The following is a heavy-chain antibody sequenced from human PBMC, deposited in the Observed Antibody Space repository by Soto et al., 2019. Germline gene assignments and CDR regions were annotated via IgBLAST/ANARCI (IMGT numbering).Heavy chain of an antibody. D-gene: IGHD3-10*01. CDR1: GFTFNNNW. J-gene: IGHJ4*02. CDR2: INSDGKTT. V-gene: IGHV3-74*01. CDR3: TRGGATGAGIYHFEN. Sequence: EVQLVESGGGLVQPGGSLRLSCAASGFTFNNNWMHWVRQAPGKGLVWISRINSDGKTTTYADFVKGRFIISRDNAKNTAYLQVNSLGGEDTAVYYCTRGGATGAGIYHFENWGQGTLVTVSS.